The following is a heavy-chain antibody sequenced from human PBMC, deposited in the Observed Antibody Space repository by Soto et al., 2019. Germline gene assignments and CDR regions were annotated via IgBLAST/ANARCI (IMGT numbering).Heavy chain of an antibody. V-gene: IGHV1-69*13. Sequence: GASVKVSCKASGGTFSRYSITWVRQAPGHGLEWIGRIIPIFGIASYAQKFQGRVTITADESTSTAYMELSSLRSDDTAVYYCAREDRDRETGLVPAAIDGKDVWGQGTTVTVSS. CDR3: AREDRDRETGLVPAAIDGKDV. CDR1: GGTFSRYS. CDR2: IIPIFGIA. J-gene: IGHJ6*02. D-gene: IGHD2-2*01.